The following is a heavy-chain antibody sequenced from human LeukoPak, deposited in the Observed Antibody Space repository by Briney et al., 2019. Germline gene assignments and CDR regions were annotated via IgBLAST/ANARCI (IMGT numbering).Heavy chain of an antibody. D-gene: IGHD3-16*02. CDR1: GGSFSGYY. V-gene: IGHV4-34*01. J-gene: IGHJ4*02. CDR3: ARGYDYVWGSYRRGFDY. Sequence: SETLSLTCAVYGGSFSGYYWSWIRQPPGKGLEWIGEINHSGSTNYNPSLKSRVTISVDTSKNQFSLKLSSVTAADTAVYYCARGYDYVWGSYRRGFDYWGQGTLVTVSS. CDR2: INHSGST.